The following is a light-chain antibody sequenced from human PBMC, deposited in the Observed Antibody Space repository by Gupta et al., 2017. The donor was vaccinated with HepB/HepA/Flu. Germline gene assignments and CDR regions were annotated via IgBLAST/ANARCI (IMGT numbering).Light chain of an antibody. CDR2: GAS. V-gene: IGKV3-20*01. Sequence: EIVLTPSPGTLSVSPGEGVTLSCRASQGFSSDYLAWYQQRPGQAPRLLIYGASNRATGIANRFSGSGSGTDCTLTISRLEPEDCAVDECKQYGRAPLTFGGGTKIEIK. J-gene: IGKJ4*01. CDR3: KQYGRAPLT. CDR1: QGFSSDY.